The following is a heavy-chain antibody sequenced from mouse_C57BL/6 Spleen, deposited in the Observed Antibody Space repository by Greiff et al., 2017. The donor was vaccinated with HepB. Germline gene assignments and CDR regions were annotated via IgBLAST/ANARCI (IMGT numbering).Heavy chain of an antibody. CDR3: ARGGTPLDV. J-gene: IGHJ1*03. V-gene: IGHV5-17*01. Sequence: EVMLVESGGGLVKPGGSLKLSCAASGFTFSDYGMHWVRQAPEKGLEWVAYISSGSSTIYYADTVKGRFTISRDKAKNTLFLQMTSLRSEDTAMYYCARGGTPLDVWGTGTTVTVSS. D-gene: IGHD1-1*01. CDR2: ISSGSSTI. CDR1: GFTFSDYG.